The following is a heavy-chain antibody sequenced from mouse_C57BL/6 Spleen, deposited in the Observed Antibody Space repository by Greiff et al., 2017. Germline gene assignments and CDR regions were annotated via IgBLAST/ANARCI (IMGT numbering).Heavy chain of an antibody. CDR3: ARAYYDYDGGTGYYFDY. D-gene: IGHD2-4*01. Sequence: QVQLQQSGPELVKPGASVKLSCKASGYTFTSYWMHWVKQRPGQGLEWIGMIHPNSGSTNYNEKFKSKATLTVDKSSSTAYMQLSSLTSEDSAVYYCARAYYDYDGGTGYYFDYWGQGTTLTVSS. J-gene: IGHJ2*01. V-gene: IGHV1-64*01. CDR1: GYTFTSYW. CDR2: IHPNSGST.